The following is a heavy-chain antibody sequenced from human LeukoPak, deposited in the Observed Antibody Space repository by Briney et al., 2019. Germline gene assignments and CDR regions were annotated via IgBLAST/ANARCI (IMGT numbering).Heavy chain of an antibody. Sequence: PGGSVRLSCAASAFTFSSYGMSWVRQAPGKGLEWVLAISGSGCGTYYEESLKGRLAISRDNSKIKMYLQMTSLRAEDTAVYFCAKNSGRGTVTNPRAGFDYWGQGTLVTVSS. J-gene: IGHJ4*02. D-gene: IGHD4-17*01. CDR2: ISGSGCGT. V-gene: IGHV3-23*01. CDR1: AFTFSSYG. CDR3: AKNSGRGTVTNPRAGFDY.